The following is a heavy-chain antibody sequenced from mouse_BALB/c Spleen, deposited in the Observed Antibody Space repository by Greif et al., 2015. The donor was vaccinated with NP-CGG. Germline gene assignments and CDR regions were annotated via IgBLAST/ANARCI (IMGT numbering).Heavy chain of an antibody. J-gene: IGHJ3*01. CDR1: GFSLTSYG. CDR3: ARNGDGYWFAY. D-gene: IGHD1-2*01. V-gene: IGHV2-2*02. Sequence: QVQLKESGPGLVQPSQSLSITCTVSGFSLTSYGVHWVRQSPGKGLEWLGVIWRGGSTDYNAAFISRLSISKDNSKSQVFFKMNSLQANDTAIYYCARNGDGYWFAYWGQGTLVTVSA. CDR2: IWRGGST.